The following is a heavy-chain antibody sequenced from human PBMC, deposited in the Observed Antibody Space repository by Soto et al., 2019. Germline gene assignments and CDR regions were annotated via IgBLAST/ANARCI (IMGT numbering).Heavy chain of an antibody. CDR2: IKSKTDGGTT. CDR1: GFTFSNAW. Sequence: PGGSLRLSCAASGFTFSNAWMSWVRQAPGKGLEWVGSIKSKTDGGTTDYAAAVKGRFTISRDDSKNTLYLQMNSLKSEDTAVYYCTTDDPINKYWGQGTLVTVSS. CDR3: TTDDPINKY. V-gene: IGHV3-15*01. J-gene: IGHJ4*02.